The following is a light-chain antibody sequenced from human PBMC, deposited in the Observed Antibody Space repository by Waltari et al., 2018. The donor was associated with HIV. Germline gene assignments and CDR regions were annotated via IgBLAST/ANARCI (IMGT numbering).Light chain of an antibody. Sequence: QSALTQPASVSGSPGQSITISCTGTSSAVGGSNYVSWYQQHPGKAPKLMIYEVSNRPSGVSNRFSGSKSGNTASLTISGLQAEDEADYYCSSFTSNSTLVFGTGTKVTVL. CDR3: SSFTSNSTLV. CDR1: SSAVGGSNY. CDR2: EVS. V-gene: IGLV2-14*01. J-gene: IGLJ1*01.